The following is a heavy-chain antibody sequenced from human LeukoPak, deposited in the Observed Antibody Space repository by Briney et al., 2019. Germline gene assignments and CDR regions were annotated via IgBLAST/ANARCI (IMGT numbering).Heavy chain of an antibody. D-gene: IGHD6-13*01. J-gene: IGHJ4*02. Sequence: SETLSLTCTVSGGSISGYYWSWIRQPPGKGLEWIGYIYYSGSTNYNPSLQSRVTISVDTSKNQFSLKLSSVTAADTAVYYCARVRIAAALFDYWGQGTLVTVSS. CDR1: GGSISGYY. CDR2: IYYSGST. V-gene: IGHV4-59*01. CDR3: ARVRIAAALFDY.